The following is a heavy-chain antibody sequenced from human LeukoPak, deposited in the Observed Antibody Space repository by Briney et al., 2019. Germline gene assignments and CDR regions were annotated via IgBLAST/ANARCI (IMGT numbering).Heavy chain of an antibody. CDR2: IYYSRST. CDR3: ARVLSSTSHLDYYYYMDV. Sequence: SETLSLTCTVSGGSISSYYWSWIRQPPGKGLEWIGYIYYSRSTNYNPSLKSRVTISVDTSKNQFSLKLSSVTAADTAVYYCARVLSSTSHLDYYYYMDVWGKGTTVTVSS. V-gene: IGHV4-59*01. J-gene: IGHJ6*03. CDR1: GGSISSYY. D-gene: IGHD2-2*01.